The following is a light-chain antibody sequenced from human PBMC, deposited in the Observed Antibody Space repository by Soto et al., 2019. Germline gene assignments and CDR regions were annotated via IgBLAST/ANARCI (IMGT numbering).Light chain of an antibody. CDR2: GVT. J-gene: IGLJ1*01. V-gene: IGLV2-14*01. Sequence: QSVLTHPASVSGSPGQSITISCTGTSRDVGGYNYVSWYQQYPGKAPKLMIYGVTNRPSGVSNRFSGSKTGNTASLTISGLQAEDEAYYYCFSHRRGDSHVFGTGTKVTVL. CDR3: FSHRRGDSHV. CDR1: SRDVGGYNY.